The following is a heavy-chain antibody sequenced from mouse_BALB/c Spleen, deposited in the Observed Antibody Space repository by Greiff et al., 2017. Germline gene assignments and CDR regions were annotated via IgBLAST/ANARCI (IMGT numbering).Heavy chain of an antibody. CDR3: ASPSKITRGASFAY. Sequence: VQLQQSGAELVRPGVSVKISCTGSGYTFTDYAMHWVKQSPAKSLEWIGGISTYYGDASYNQKFKGKATMTVDKSSSTAYMELGRLTSEDSAIYYCASPSKITRGASFAYWGQGTLVTVSA. J-gene: IGHJ3*01. CDR2: ISTYYGDA. CDR1: GYTFTDYA. V-gene: IGHV1S137*01. D-gene: IGHD2-4*01.